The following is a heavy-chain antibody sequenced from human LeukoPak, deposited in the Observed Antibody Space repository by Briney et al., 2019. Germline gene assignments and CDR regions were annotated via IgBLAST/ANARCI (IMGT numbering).Heavy chain of an antibody. Sequence: SGRSLRLSCAASGFTFSSYYMNWARQAPGKWREWVSSIGGNTNHLNYADSVKGGFTSSRDNAKNSLYLQMNSVRGEDTAVYYCARDQYVATIGHDSWGQGTLVTVSS. D-gene: IGHD5-24*01. CDR3: ARDQYVATIGHDS. CDR1: GFTFSSYY. J-gene: IGHJ5*01. V-gene: IGHV3-21*01. CDR2: IGGNTNHL.